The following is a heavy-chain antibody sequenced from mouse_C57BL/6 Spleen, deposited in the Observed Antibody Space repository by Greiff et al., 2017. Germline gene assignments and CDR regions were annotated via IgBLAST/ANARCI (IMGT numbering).Heavy chain of an antibody. CDR1: GFTFSSYA. CDR2: ISSGGDYI. J-gene: IGHJ3*01. V-gene: IGHV5-9-1*02. CDR3: TREEDDGYYLAY. Sequence: EVKVVESGEGLVKPGGSLKLSCAASGFTFSSYAMSWVRQTPEKRLAWVAYISSGGDYIYYADTVKGRFTISRDNARNTLYLQMSSLKSEDTAMYYCTREEDDGYYLAYWGQGTLVTVSA. D-gene: IGHD2-3*01.